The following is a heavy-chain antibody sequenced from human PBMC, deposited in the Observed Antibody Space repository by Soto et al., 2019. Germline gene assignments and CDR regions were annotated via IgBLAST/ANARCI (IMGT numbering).Heavy chain of an antibody. CDR2: INLDGSDT. Sequence: EVRLVESGGGLVQPGGSLRVSCVVSGFTFRNYWMNWVRQAPGKGLEWVSRINLDGSDTTYAESVKGRFTTSRDNAKEKLYLHMNSVRVEDTAVYFCARRGYSGYDEWGQGTLVTVSS. CDR3: ARRGYSGYDE. D-gene: IGHD5-12*01. J-gene: IGHJ4*02. V-gene: IGHV3-74*01. CDR1: GFTFRNYW.